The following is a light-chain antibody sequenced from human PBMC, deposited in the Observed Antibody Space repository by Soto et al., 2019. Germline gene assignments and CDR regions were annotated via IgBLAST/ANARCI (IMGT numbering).Light chain of an antibody. CDR2: DAS. Sequence: EVVLTQSPATLSLSPGERATLSCRASQSIGLAIAWYQHKPGQAPRLLIFDASQMATGIPARVRGSGSGTDFSLPISSLEPEDFAVYYCQQRTDRTPQTLGQGAKVDIK. V-gene: IGKV3-11*01. CDR3: QQRTDRTPQT. CDR1: QSIGLA. J-gene: IGKJ1*01.